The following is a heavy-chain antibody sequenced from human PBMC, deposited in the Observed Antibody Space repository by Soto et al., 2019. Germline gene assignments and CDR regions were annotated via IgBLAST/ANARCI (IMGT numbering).Heavy chain of an antibody. CDR2: INSDGSST. Sequence: EVQLVESGGGLVQPGGSLRLSCAASGFTFSSYWMHWVRQAPGKGLVWVSRINSDGSSTSYADSVKGRFTISRDNAKNTLYMQMNSLRAEDTAVYYCARKTTVTTDFDYWGQGTLVTVSS. CDR1: GFTFSSYW. CDR3: ARKTTVTTDFDY. D-gene: IGHD4-17*01. J-gene: IGHJ4*02. V-gene: IGHV3-74*01.